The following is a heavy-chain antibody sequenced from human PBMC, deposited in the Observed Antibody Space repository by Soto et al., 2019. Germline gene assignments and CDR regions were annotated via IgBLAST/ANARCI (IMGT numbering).Heavy chain of an antibody. CDR2: INHSGST. D-gene: IGHD3-22*01. J-gene: IGHJ4*02. V-gene: IGHV4-34*10. CDR3: ARDRLRGYDNSGFYS. CDR1: CGSFSGYY. Sequence: SETLSLTCAVYCGSFSGYYWSWIRQPPGKGLEWIGEINHSGSTNYNPSLKSRVTMTAVASTTTLYLELRSLKSDDTATYYCARDRLRGYDNSGFYSWGQGTLVTVSS.